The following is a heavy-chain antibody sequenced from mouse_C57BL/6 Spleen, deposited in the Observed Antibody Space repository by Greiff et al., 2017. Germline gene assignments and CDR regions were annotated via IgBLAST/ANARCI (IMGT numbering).Heavy chain of an antibody. CDR2: SDGGSYT. V-gene: IGHV5-4*01. CDR3: ARDCGSSYGDFDV. CDR1: GFTFSSYA. Sequence: EVKLMESGGGLVKPGGSLKLSCAASGFTFSSYAISDGGSYTYYPDNVKGRFTISRDNAKNNLYLQMSHLKSEDTAMYYCARDCGSSYGDFDVWGTGTTVTVSS. D-gene: IGHD1-1*01. J-gene: IGHJ1*03.